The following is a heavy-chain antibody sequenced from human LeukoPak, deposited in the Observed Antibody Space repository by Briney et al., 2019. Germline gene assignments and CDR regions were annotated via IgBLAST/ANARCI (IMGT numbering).Heavy chain of an antibody. CDR3: ARQLRGYCSSTSCQGWFDP. V-gene: IGHV4-59*01. D-gene: IGHD2-2*01. Sequence: SETLSLTCTVSGGSISSYYWSWIRQPPGKGLEWSGYIYYNGSTNYNPSLKSRVTISVDTSKNQFSLKLSSVTAADTAVYYCARQLRGYCSSTSCQGWFDPWGQGTLVTVSS. CDR2: IYYNGST. CDR1: GGSISSYY. J-gene: IGHJ5*02.